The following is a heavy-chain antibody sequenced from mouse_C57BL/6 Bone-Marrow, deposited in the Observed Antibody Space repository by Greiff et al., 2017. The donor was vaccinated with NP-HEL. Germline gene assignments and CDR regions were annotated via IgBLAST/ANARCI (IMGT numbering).Heavy chain of an antibody. CDR1: GYTFTSYG. Sequence: QVQLQQSGAELARPGASVKLSCKASGYTFTSYGISWVKQRTGQGLEWIGEIYPRSGNTYYIEKFKGKATLTADKSSSTAYMELRSLTSEDSAVYFCARSAYYYGSSPYYAMDYWGQGTSVTVSS. CDR3: ARSAYYYGSSPYYAMDY. D-gene: IGHD1-1*01. J-gene: IGHJ4*01. V-gene: IGHV1-81*01. CDR2: IYPRSGNT.